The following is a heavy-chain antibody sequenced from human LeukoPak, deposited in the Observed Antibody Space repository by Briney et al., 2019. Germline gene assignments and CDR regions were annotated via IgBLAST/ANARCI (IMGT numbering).Heavy chain of an antibody. CDR3: AKDSGWFGELLALDY. V-gene: IGHV3-43*02. Sequence: GGSLRLSCAASGFTFDDYAMHWVRQAPGKGLKWVSLISGDGGSTYYADSVKGRFTISRDNSKNSLYLQMNSLRTEDTALYYCAKDSGWFGELLALDYWGQGTLVTVSS. D-gene: IGHD3-10*01. CDR1: GFTFDDYA. J-gene: IGHJ4*02. CDR2: ISGDGGST.